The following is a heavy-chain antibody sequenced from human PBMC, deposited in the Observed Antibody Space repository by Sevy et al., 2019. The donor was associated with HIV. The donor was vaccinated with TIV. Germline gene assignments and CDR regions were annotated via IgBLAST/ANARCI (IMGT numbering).Heavy chain of an antibody. D-gene: IGHD2-21*01. Sequence: GESLKISCEGSGYSFTTYWIGWVRQMPGKGLEWMGVIYPDDSDTRYNPSFPGQVTISADQSINTGYLDWSSLKASDTAIYYCARLEQRHCNGAHCYPFDYWGQGTLVTVSS. J-gene: IGHJ4*02. CDR1: GYSFTTYW. V-gene: IGHV5-51*01. CDR2: IYPDDSDT. CDR3: ARLEQRHCNGAHCYPFDY.